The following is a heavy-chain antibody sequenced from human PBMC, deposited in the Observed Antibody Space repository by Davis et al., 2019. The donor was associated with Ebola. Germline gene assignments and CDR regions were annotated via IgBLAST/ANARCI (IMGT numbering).Heavy chain of an antibody. J-gene: IGHJ6*03. CDR2: IIPIFGTA. V-gene: IGHV1-69*13. CDR1: GGTFSSYA. D-gene: IGHD2-2*01. CDR3: ARDDSYCSSTSCSLYYYYMDV. Sequence: SVKVSCKASGGTFSSYAISWVRQAPGQGLEWMGGIIPIFGTANYAQKFQGRVTITADESTSTAYMELSSLRSEDTAVYYCARDDSYCSSTSCSLYYYYMDVWGKGTTVTVSS.